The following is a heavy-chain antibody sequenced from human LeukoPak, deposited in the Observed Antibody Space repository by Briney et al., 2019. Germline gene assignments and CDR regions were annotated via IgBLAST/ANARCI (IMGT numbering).Heavy chain of an antibody. CDR3: AKEGYCSSTSCYTHFDY. CDR2: IRYDGSNK. Sequence: PGGSLRLSCAASGFTFSSYSMHWVRQAPGKGLEWVAFIRYDGSNKYYADSVKGRFTISRDSSKNTLYLQMNSLRAEDTAVYYCAKEGYCSSTSCYTHFDYWGQGTLVTVSS. V-gene: IGHV3-30*02. CDR1: GFTFSSYS. D-gene: IGHD2-2*02. J-gene: IGHJ4*02.